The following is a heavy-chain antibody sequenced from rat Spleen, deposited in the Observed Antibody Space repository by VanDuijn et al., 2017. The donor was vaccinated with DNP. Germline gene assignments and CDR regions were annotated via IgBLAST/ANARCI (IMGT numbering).Heavy chain of an antibody. CDR1: GFNFNDYW. D-gene: IGHD1-6*01. Sequence: EVKLVESGGGLVQPGRSLKLSCAASGFNFNDYWMGWVRQAPGKGLEWIGEITKDGSTINYTPSLKYKFTISRDNAQNTLYLQMSTLGSEDTAIYYCTRMGYYGYKGYWGQGVMVTVSS. J-gene: IGHJ2*01. V-gene: IGHV4-2*01. CDR2: ITKDGSTI. CDR3: TRMGYYGYKGY.